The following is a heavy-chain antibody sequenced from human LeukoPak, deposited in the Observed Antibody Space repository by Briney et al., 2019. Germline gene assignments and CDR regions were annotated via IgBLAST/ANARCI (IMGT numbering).Heavy chain of an antibody. Sequence: SQTLSLTCAVYGDSVSSNSAAWNWITQSPSRGFEWLGRTYYRSKWYNVYAVSVKSRITINPDTSKNQFSLQLNSVTPEDTAVYYCARASGGYCSSTSCYAFDYWGQGTLVTVSS. D-gene: IGHD2-2*01. CDR2: TYYRSKWYN. CDR1: GDSVSSNSAA. J-gene: IGHJ4*02. CDR3: ARASGGYCSSTSCYAFDY. V-gene: IGHV6-1*01.